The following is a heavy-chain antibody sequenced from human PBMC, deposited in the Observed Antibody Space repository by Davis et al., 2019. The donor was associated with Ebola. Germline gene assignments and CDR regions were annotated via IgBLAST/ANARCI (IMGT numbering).Heavy chain of an antibody. CDR2: TSHNERER. CDR3: ARALHDEVLDY. V-gene: IGHV3-30*04. J-gene: IGHJ4*02. Sequence: GESLKISCVASGFTFSNHAMHWVRQAPGKGLEWVAVTSHNERERFYGESVQDRFTISRDNSENVLYLQMDSLRPDDTAIYFCARALHDEVLDYWGQGTPVTVSS. CDR1: GFTFSNHA. D-gene: IGHD1-1*01.